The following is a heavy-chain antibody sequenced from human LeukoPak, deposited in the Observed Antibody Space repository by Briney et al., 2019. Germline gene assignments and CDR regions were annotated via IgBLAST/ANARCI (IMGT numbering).Heavy chain of an antibody. D-gene: IGHD3-9*01. CDR1: GYTFTGYY. Sequence: GASVKVSCKASGYTFTGYYMHWVRQAPGQGLEWMGWINPNSGGTNYAQKFQGRVTMTRDTSISTAYMELSRLRSDDTAVYYCARESTHYDILTGPYRNPFDYWGQGTLVTVSS. CDR2: INPNSGGT. CDR3: ARESTHYDILTGPYRNPFDY. V-gene: IGHV1-2*02. J-gene: IGHJ4*02.